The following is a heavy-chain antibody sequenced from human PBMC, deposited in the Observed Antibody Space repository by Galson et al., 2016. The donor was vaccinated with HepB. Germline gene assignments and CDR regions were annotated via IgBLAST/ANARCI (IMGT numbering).Heavy chain of an antibody. J-gene: IGHJ4*02. CDR1: GYTFTDYY. CDR2: SYPSAGTT. CDR3: VREEHGGFFDY. Sequence: SVKVSCKASGYTFTDYYIHWVRQAPGQGLEWMGVSYPSAGTTLCAQKFQGRLTMTSDTSTSTVYMGLTSLRSGDTAMYYCVREEHGGFFDYWGQGTLVTVSS. V-gene: IGHV1-46*01. D-gene: IGHD4-23*01.